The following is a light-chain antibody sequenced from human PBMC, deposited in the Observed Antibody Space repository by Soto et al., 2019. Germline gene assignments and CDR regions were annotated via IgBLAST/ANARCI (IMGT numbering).Light chain of an antibody. CDR1: QSGTNNY. CDR2: DAS. CDR3: QQCSFSPRT. V-gene: IGKV3-20*01. J-gene: IGKJ1*01. Sequence: VLTQSPGTLSLSPGERATLSCRASQSGTNNYLDWFQQKPGQAPRLLIYDASIRADCIPDSFSGSGSETDFTLTISRLEPEDSAVYYCQQCSFSPRTFGQGTKVDIK.